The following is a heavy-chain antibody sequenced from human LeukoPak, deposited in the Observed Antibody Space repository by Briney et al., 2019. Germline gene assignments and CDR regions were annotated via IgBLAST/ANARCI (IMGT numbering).Heavy chain of an antibody. Sequence: GASVKVSCRASGYTFTDNHLYWVRQAPGQGLEWMGWIDPNSGGPNYAQKFQGRVTLARDTSISTAYMELSNLRSDDTAVYYCAREWDISAFDLWGQGTMVTVSS. D-gene: IGHD1-26*01. CDR3: AREWDISAFDL. V-gene: IGHV1-2*02. CDR2: IDPNSGGP. CDR1: GYTFTDNH. J-gene: IGHJ3*01.